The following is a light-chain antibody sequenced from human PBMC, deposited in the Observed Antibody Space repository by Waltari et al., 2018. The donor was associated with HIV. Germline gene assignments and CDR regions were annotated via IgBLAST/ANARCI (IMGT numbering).Light chain of an antibody. J-gene: IGLJ3*02. CDR3: GTWDTSLGAGV. V-gene: IGLV1-51*01. Sequence: QSVLTQPPSVSAAPGQKVTISCSGSSSKFGNDFVSWYQHLPGAAPKLLIYDNDKRTQGISDRFSGSKSGTSATLGITGLQTGDEADYYCGTWDTSLGAGVFGGGTKLTVL. CDR2: DND. CDR1: SSKFGNDF.